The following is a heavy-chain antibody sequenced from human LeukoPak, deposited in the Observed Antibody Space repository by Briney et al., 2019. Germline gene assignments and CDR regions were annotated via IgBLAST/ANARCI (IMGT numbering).Heavy chain of an antibody. J-gene: IGHJ4*02. CDR1: GFPFNAYW. V-gene: IGHV3-7*03. CDR2: IRQDGETK. Sequence: PGGSLRLSCAASGFPFNAYWMTWVRQAPGKGLEWVANIRQDGETKYYVDSVKGRFTISRDNAMNSLYLQMNSLRAEDTAIYYCARSLPYGTTWYGRSDFWGQGTLVTVSS. CDR3: ARSLPYGTTWYGRSDF. D-gene: IGHD6-13*01.